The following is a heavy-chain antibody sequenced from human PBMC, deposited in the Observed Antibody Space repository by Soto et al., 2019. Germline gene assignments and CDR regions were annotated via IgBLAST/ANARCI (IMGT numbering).Heavy chain of an antibody. J-gene: IGHJ4*02. CDR3: ARDKITGLFDY. V-gene: IGHV4-31*03. CDR1: GGSISIGDYY. CDR2: IHNSGSS. D-gene: IGHD2-8*02. Sequence: PSETLSLTCIVSGGSISIGDYYWSWIRQHPGKGLEWIGYIHNSGSSYYNPSLESRVTISVDTSKNQFSLKLTSVTAADTAVYYCARDKITGLFDYWGQGTLVTVSS.